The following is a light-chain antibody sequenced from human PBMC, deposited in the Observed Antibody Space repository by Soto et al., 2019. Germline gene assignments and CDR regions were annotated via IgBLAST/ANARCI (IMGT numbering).Light chain of an antibody. Sequence: QSVLTQPASVSGSPGQSITISCTGTSSDVGGYNYVSWYQQHPGKAPKLMIYEVSNRPSGVSNRFSGSKSGNTASLTISGLHAEDEADYYCTSYTSISTHVVFGGGTKLTVL. V-gene: IGLV2-14*01. J-gene: IGLJ2*01. CDR3: TSYTSISTHVV. CDR1: SSDVGGYNY. CDR2: EVS.